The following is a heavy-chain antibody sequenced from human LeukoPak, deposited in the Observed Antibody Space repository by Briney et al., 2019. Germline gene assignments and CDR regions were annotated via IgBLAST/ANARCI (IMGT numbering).Heavy chain of an antibody. CDR1: GFTFNNYG. CDR3: ARGPDSSGYYYVGY. D-gene: IGHD3-22*01. V-gene: IGHV3-66*01. CDR2: VYSGGRT. J-gene: IGHJ4*02. Sequence: GGSLRLSCAASGFTFNNYGMHWVRQAPGKGLKWVSVVYSGGRTDYADSVKGRFTISRDNSKNTVYLQMDSLRAEDTAVYYCARGPDSSGYYYVGYWGRGTLVTVSS.